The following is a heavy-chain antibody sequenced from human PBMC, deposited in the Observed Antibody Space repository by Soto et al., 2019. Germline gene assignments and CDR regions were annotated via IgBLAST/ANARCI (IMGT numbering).Heavy chain of an antibody. CDR2: INPNTGDT. CDR3: ARDRPPDY. D-gene: IGHD6-6*01. Sequence: VASVKVSCKASGYTFTAYYMHWVRQAPGQGLEWMGWINPNTGDTNYAQQFQGRVTMTRDKSITTAYMELTRLTSDDTAVYYCARDRPPDYWGQGTLVTVSS. J-gene: IGHJ4*02. V-gene: IGHV1-2*02. CDR1: GYTFTAYY.